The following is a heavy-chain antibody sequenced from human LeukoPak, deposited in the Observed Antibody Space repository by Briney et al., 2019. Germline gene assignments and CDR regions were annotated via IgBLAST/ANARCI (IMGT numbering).Heavy chain of an antibody. Sequence: SETLSLTCTVSGGSISSYYWSWIRQPPGKGLEWIGYIYYSGSTYYNPSLKSRVTISVDRSKNQFSLKLSSVTAADTAVYYCARSDSSSWYAGYWGQGTLVTVSS. V-gene: IGHV4-59*12. CDR2: IYYSGST. D-gene: IGHD6-13*01. CDR1: GGSISSYY. CDR3: ARSDSSSWYAGY. J-gene: IGHJ4*02.